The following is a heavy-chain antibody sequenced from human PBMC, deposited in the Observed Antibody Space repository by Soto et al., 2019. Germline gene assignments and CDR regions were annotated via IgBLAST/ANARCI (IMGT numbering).Heavy chain of an antibody. D-gene: IGHD3-10*01. CDR3: ARGRGFMVRGVIFDY. CDR1: GGSFSGYY. CDR2: INHSGST. Sequence: SETLSLTCAVYGGSFSGYYWSWIRQPPGKGLEWIGEINHSGSTNYNPSLKSRVTISVDTSKNQFSLKLSSVTAADTAVYYCARGRGFMVRGVIFDYWGQGTLVTVSS. J-gene: IGHJ4*02. V-gene: IGHV4-34*01.